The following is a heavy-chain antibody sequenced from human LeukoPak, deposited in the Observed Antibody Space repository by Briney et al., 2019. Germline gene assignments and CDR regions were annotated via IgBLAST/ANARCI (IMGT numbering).Heavy chain of an antibody. CDR1: GFTFDSYG. V-gene: IGHV3-30*18. CDR2: ISYNGSNK. D-gene: IGHD4-17*01. J-gene: IGHJ3*02. Sequence: GGSLRLSCAASGFTFDSYGMHWVRQAPGKGLEWVAVISYNGSNKYYVDSVKGRFTISRDNSKNTLYLQMNSLRPEDTAVYYCAKDRTYDYGTYDAFDIWGPGTMVTVSS. CDR3: AKDRTYDYGTYDAFDI.